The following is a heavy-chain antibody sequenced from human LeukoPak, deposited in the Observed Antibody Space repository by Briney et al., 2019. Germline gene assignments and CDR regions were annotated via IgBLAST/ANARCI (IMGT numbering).Heavy chain of an antibody. J-gene: IGHJ4*02. D-gene: IGHD5-24*01. CDR1: GFTFSSYA. CDR3: ARGGRDGDDY. CDR2: ISYDGSNK. V-gene: IGHV3-30-3*01. Sequence: PGGSLRLSCAASGFTFSSYAMHWVRQAPGKGLEWVAVISYDGSNKYYADSEKGRFTISRDNSKNTLYLQMNSLRAEDTAVYYCARGGRDGDDYWGQGTLVTVSS.